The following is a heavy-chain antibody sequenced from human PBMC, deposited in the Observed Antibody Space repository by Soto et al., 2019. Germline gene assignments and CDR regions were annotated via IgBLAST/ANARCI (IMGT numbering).Heavy chain of an antibody. V-gene: IGHV3-30*18. Sequence: QVQLVESGGGVVQPGGSLRLSCAASGFTFSSYGMHWVRQAPGKGLEWVAVISYDGSNKYYADSVKGRFTISRDNSKNTLYLQMNSLRAEDTAVYYCAKPYSSSPMGAWFDSWGQGTLVTVSS. CDR3: AKPYSSSPMGAWFDS. CDR2: ISYDGSNK. CDR1: GFTFSSYG. D-gene: IGHD6-6*01. J-gene: IGHJ5*01.